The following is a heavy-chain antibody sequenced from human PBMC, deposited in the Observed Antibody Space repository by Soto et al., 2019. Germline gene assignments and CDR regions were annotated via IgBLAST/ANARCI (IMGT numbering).Heavy chain of an antibody. CDR2: ISSTTNYI. CDR1: GFTFYSYS. J-gene: IGHJ4*02. CDR3: ARESEDLTSNFDY. Sequence: WGSMRLACTASGFTFYSYSMNWVRQAPGKGLEWVSSISSTTNYIYYADSMKGRFTVSRDNAENSVYLEMNSLSAEDTAVYYCARESEDLTSNFDYWGQGTLVTVSS. V-gene: IGHV3-21*01.